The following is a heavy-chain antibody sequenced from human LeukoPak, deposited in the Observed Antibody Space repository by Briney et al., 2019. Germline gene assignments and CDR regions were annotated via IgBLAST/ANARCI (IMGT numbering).Heavy chain of an antibody. CDR2: MNPNSGNT. Sequence: ASVKVSCKASGYTFTSYDINWVRQATGQGLEWMGWMNPNSGNTGYAQKFQGRVTMTRNTSISTACMELSSLRSEDTAVYYCARGSSTSLSSIAAVYYGMDVWGQGTTVTVSS. D-gene: IGHD6-25*01. CDR1: GYTFTSYD. J-gene: IGHJ6*02. CDR3: ARGSSTSLSSIAAVYYGMDV. V-gene: IGHV1-8*01.